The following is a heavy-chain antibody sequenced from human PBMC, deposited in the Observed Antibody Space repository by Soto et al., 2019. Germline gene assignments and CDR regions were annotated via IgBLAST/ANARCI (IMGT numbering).Heavy chain of an antibody. D-gene: IGHD6-19*01. CDR1: GGTFNRFT. J-gene: IGHJ4*02. Sequence: QVQRVQSGAEVKKPGSSVRVSCKASGGTFNRFTLSWVRQAPGQGLEWIGGIIPILATTNYTQRFQVIVTLTADESTSTAYMELRGLRSEDTAIYYCARPRAGAVTGLEDWGQGTLVTVSS. CDR2: IIPILATT. CDR3: ARPRAGAVTGLED. V-gene: IGHV1-69*01.